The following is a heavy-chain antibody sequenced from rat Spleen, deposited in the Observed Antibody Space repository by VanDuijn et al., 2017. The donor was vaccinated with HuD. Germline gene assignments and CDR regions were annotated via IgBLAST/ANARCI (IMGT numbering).Heavy chain of an antibody. Sequence: EVQLVESGGGLVQPGRSLKLSCAASGFTFSDFDMDWVRQAPTKGLEWVASISTGGDDTYYRDSVKGRFTISRDNAKSTLYLQMDSLRSEDTATYYCTRTGSFDYWGQGVMVTVSS. CDR3: TRTGSFDY. CDR2: ISTGGDDT. V-gene: IGHV5-25*01. CDR1: GFTFSDFD. D-gene: IGHD5-1*01. J-gene: IGHJ2*01.